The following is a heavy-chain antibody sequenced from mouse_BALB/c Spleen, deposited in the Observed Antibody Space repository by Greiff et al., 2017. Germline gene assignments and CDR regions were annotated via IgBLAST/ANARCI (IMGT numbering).Heavy chain of an antibody. CDR2: ISYDGSN. Sequence: VQLQQSGPGLVKPSQSLSLTCSVTGYSITSGYYWNWIRQFPGNKLEWMGYISYDGSNNYNPSLKNRISITRDTSKNQFFLKLNSVTTEDTATYYCARGYGSSDYWGQGTTLTVSS. D-gene: IGHD1-1*01. CDR3: ARGYGSSDY. CDR1: GYSITSGYY. J-gene: IGHJ2*01. V-gene: IGHV3-6*02.